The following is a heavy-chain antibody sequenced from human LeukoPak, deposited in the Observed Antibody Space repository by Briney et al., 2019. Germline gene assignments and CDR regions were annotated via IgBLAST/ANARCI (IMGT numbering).Heavy chain of an antibody. Sequence: SETLSLTCTVSGGSISSYYWSWIRQPAGKGLEWIGRIYTSGSTNYNPSLKSRVTMSVDTSKNQFSLRLSSVTAADTAVYYCARDMLNSYGSNWFAPWGQGTLVTVSS. CDR1: GGSISSYY. D-gene: IGHD5-18*01. J-gene: IGHJ5*02. CDR3: ARDMLNSYGSNWFAP. CDR2: IYTSGST. V-gene: IGHV4-4*07.